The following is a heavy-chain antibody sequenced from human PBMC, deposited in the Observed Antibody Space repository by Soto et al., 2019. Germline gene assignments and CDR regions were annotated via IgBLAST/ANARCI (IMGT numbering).Heavy chain of an antibody. CDR1: EFPFNTAG. V-gene: IGHV3-23*01. CDR2: ISGSGIST. J-gene: IGHJ5*02. CDR3: AKDRYGDAVGGLEA. D-gene: IGHD5-18*01. Sequence: VQLLESGGGLVRRGGSLRLSCAASEFPFNTAGMSWVRQAPGPGLEWVAGISGSGISTYYADSVKGRFTISRDNSLNTLYLQMHSLGVEDTAVYYCAKDRYGDAVGGLEAWGQGALVTVSS.